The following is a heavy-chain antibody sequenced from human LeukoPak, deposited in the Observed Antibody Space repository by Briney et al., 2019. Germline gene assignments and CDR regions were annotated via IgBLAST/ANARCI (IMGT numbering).Heavy chain of an antibody. CDR3: AREVVVAATGNWFDP. CDR1: GGSISSYY. J-gene: IGHJ5*02. V-gene: IGHV4-59*01. CDR2: IYYSGST. Sequence: SETLSLTRTVSGGSISSYYWSWIRQPPGKGLEWIGYIYYSGSTNYNPSLKSRVTISVDTSKNQFSLKLSSVTAADTAVYYCAREVVVAATGNWFDPWGQGTLVTVSS. D-gene: IGHD2-15*01.